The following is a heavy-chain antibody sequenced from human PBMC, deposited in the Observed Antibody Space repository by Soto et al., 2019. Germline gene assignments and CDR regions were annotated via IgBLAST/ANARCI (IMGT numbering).Heavy chain of an antibody. Sequence: PGGSLRLSCAASGFTFSSYAMSWVRQAPGKGLEWVSAISGSGGSTYYADSVKGRFTISRDNSKNTLYPQMNSLRAEDTAVYYCAKDLVDIGVLGYWGQGTLVLVSS. V-gene: IGHV3-23*01. CDR1: GFTFSSYA. D-gene: IGHD3-9*01. CDR3: AKDLVDIGVLGY. CDR2: ISGSGGST. J-gene: IGHJ4*02.